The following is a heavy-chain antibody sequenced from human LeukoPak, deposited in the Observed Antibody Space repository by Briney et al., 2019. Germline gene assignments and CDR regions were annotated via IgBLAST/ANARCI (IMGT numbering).Heavy chain of an antibody. CDR1: GGSISSYY. J-gene: IGHJ4*02. CDR3: ARHKPLYSSSEFGY. CDR2: IYYSGST. V-gene: IGHV4-39*01. D-gene: IGHD6-6*01. Sequence: SETLSLTCTVSGGSISSYYWGWIRQPPGKGLEWIGSIYYSGSTYYNPSLKSRVTISVDTSKNQFSLKLSSVTAADTAVYYCARHKPLYSSSEFGYWGQGTLVTVSS.